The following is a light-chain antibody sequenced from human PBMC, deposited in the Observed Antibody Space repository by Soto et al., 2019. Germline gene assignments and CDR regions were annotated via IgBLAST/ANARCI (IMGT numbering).Light chain of an antibody. CDR2: EVS. CDR1: SSDVGGYNY. V-gene: IGLV2-14*01. CDR3: SSYTSSSTVV. J-gene: IGLJ2*01. Sequence: QSALTQPASVSGSPGQSITISCTGTSSDVGGYNYVSWYQQHPGKAPKLIIYEVSNRPSGVSNRFSGPKSGNTASLTISGLQAEDEADYYCSSYTSSSTVVFGGGTKLTVL.